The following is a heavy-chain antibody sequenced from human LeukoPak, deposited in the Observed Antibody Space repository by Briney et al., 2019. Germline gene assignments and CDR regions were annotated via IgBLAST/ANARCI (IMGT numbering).Heavy chain of an antibody. Sequence: ASVKVSCKASGYTFTSYGISWVRQAPGQGLEWMGWISTYNGNTNYAQKFQGRVTMTRDTSISTAYMELSRLRSDDTAVYYCARYSGSYGGFDPWGQGTLVTVSS. CDR3: ARYSGSYGGFDP. J-gene: IGHJ5*02. V-gene: IGHV1-18*01. D-gene: IGHD1-26*01. CDR2: ISTYNGNT. CDR1: GYTFTSYG.